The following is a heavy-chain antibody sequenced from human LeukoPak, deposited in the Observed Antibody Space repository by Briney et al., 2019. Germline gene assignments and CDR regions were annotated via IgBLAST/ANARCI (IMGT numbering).Heavy chain of an antibody. V-gene: IGHV1-46*01. CDR3: ARFFGGRDYYYYYMDV. CDR2: INPSGGST. Sequence: GASVKVSCKASGYTFTSYYMHWVRQAPGQGLEWMGIINPSGGSTSYAQKFQGRVSMTRDMSTSTVYMELSSLRSDDTAVYYCARFFGGRDYYYYYMDVWGKGPRSPSP. D-gene: IGHD4-23*01. J-gene: IGHJ6*03. CDR1: GYTFTSYY.